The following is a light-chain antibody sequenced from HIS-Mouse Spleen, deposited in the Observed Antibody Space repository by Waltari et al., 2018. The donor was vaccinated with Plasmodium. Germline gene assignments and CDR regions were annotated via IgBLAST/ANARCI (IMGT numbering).Light chain of an antibody. CDR2: DAS. CDR3: QQFNSYPQGT. J-gene: IGKJ5*01. Sequence: AIQLTQSPSSLSASVGDRVTITCRASQGISSALAWYQQKPGKAPKLLIYDASSLESGVPSRFGGSGSGTDFTLTISSLQPEDFATYYCQQFNSYPQGTFGQGTRLEIK. CDR1: QGISSA. V-gene: IGKV1-13*02.